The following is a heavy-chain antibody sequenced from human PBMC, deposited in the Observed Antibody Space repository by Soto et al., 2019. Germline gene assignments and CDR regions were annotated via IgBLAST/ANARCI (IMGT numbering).Heavy chain of an antibody. CDR1: GFTFSSYG. CDR2: ISYDGSNK. V-gene: IGHV3-30*18. J-gene: IGHJ6*02. D-gene: IGHD3-3*01. Sequence: GGSLRLSCEASGFTFSSYGMHWVRQAPGKGLEWVAVISYDGSNKYYADSVKGRFTISRDNSKNTLYLQMNSLRAEDTAVYYCANLAGYDFWSGYYQLYYYYGMDVWGQGTTVTVSS. CDR3: ANLAGYDFWSGYYQLYYYYGMDV.